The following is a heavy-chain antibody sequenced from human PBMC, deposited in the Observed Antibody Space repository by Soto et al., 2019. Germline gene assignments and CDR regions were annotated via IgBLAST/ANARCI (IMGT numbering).Heavy chain of an antibody. CDR2: IYYSGST. V-gene: IGHV4-30-4*08. D-gene: IGHD5-12*01. Sequence: PSETLSLTCTVSGDSISTDYWSWIRQPPGKGLEWIGYIYYSGSTYYNPSLKSRVTISVDTSKNQFSLKLSSVTAADTAVYYCARWLGYGPHFDYWGQGTLVTVSS. J-gene: IGHJ4*02. CDR1: GDSISTDY. CDR3: ARWLGYGPHFDY.